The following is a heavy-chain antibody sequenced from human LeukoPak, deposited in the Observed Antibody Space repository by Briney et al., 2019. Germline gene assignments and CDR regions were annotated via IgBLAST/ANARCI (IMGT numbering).Heavy chain of an antibody. Sequence: GGSLRLSCAASGFTFSSYGMSWVRQAPGKGLEWVSSISSSSSYIYYADSVKGRFTISRDNAKNSLYLQMNSLRAEDTAVYYCARDRRLLLRKGAIDYWGQGTLVTVSS. CDR1: GFTFSSYG. CDR2: ISSSSSYI. D-gene: IGHD3-22*01. J-gene: IGHJ4*02. CDR3: ARDRRLLLRKGAIDY. V-gene: IGHV3-21*01.